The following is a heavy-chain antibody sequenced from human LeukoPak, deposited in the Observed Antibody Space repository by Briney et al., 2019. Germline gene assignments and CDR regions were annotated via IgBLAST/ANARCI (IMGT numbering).Heavy chain of an antibody. Sequence: GRSLRLSCVASGFTFDDYAMHWVPHVPGKGLQWVSGISWSSGNIGYADSVKGRFLISRDNAKNSLYLQMNNLRAEDMAFYYCAKGLLYASGTYYPAGDAFDIWGQGTMVTVSS. D-gene: IGHD3-10*01. CDR1: GFTFDDYA. CDR3: AKGLLYASGTYYPAGDAFDI. CDR2: ISWSSGNI. J-gene: IGHJ3*02. V-gene: IGHV3-9*03.